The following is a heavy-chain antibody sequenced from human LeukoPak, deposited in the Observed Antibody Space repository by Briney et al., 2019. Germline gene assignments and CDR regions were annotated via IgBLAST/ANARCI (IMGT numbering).Heavy chain of an antibody. V-gene: IGHV3-48*01. D-gene: IGHD4-17*01. CDR3: ARKDDYGDFDFDY. CDR1: GFTFSSYE. Sequence: PGGSLRLSCAASGFTFSSYEMNWVRQAPGKGLEWVSYISSSSSTIYYADSVKGRFTISRDNAKNSLYLQMNSLRAEDTAVYYCARKDDYGDFDFDYWGQGTLVTVSS. J-gene: IGHJ4*02. CDR2: ISSSSSTI.